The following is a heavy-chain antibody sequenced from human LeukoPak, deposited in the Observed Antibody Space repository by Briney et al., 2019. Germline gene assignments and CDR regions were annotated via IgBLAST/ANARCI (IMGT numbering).Heavy chain of an antibody. CDR1: GVTFSDYY. CDR2: ISSSGSTI. V-gene: IGHV3-11*01. Sequence: GGSLRLSCAASGVTFSDYYMSWIRQAPGKGLEWVSYISSSGSTIYYADSVKGRFTISRDNAKNSLYLQMNSLRAEDTAVYYCARPLENRAVAGNIDYWGQGTLVTVSS. D-gene: IGHD6-19*01. CDR3: ARPLENRAVAGNIDY. J-gene: IGHJ4*02.